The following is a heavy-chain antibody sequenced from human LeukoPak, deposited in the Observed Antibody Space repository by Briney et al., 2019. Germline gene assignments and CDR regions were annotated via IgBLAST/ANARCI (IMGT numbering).Heavy chain of an antibody. CDR3: ARSRHSYDSTGFPHY. V-gene: IGHV3-21*04. CDR1: GFTFSSYS. J-gene: IGHJ4*02. D-gene: IGHD3-22*01. CDR2: ISSSSSYI. Sequence: PGGSLRLSCAASGFTFSSYSMNWVRQAPGKGLKWFSSISSSSSYIYYADSVKGRFTISRDNARNSLYLQMNSLRAEDTALYYCARSRHSYDSTGFPHYWGQGTLVTVSS.